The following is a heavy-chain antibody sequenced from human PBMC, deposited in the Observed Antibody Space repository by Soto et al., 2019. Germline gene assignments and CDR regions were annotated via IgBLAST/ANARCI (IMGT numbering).Heavy chain of an antibody. CDR2: IRSKAYGGTT. D-gene: IGHD6-13*01. CDR1: GFTFGDYA. Sequence: GGSLRLSCTASGFTFGDYAMSWVRQAPGKGLEWVGFIRSKAYGGTTEYAASVKGRFTISRDDSKSIAYLQMNSLKTEDTAVYYCTRELTGSSWYYYYYGMDVWGQGTTVTVSS. V-gene: IGHV3-49*04. CDR3: TRELTGSSWYYYYYGMDV. J-gene: IGHJ6*02.